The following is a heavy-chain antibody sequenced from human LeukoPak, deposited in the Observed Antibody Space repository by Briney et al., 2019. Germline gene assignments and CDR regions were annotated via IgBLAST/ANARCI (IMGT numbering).Heavy chain of an antibody. D-gene: IGHD5-12*01. CDR1: GGSVSSGSYY. CDR3: ARDGGGYSGYEENAFDI. CDR2: IYYSGST. Sequence: PSETLSLTCTVSGGSVSSGSYYWSWIRQPPGKGLEWIGYIYYSGSTNYNPSLKSRVTISVDTSKNQFSLKLSSVTAADTAVHYCARDGGGYSGYEENAFDIWGQGTMVTVSS. J-gene: IGHJ3*02. V-gene: IGHV4-61*01.